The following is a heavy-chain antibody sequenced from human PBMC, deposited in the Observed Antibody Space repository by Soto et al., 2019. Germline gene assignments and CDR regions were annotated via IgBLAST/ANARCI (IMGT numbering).Heavy chain of an antibody. V-gene: IGHV4-34*01. CDR1: GGSFGGYY. J-gene: IGHJ5*02. D-gene: IGHD3-22*01. Sequence: SETLSLTCAVYGGSFGGYYGSWIRQPPGKGLEWIGEINHSGSTNYNPSLKSRVTISVDTSKNQFSLKLSSVTAADTAVYYCARYYYDSSGYYYGPWGQGTLVTVS. CDR2: INHSGST. CDR3: ARYYYDSSGYYYGP.